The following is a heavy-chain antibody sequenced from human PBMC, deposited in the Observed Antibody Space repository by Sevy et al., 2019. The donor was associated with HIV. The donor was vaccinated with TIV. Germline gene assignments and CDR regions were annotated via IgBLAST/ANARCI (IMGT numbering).Heavy chain of an antibody. CDR2: VSYDGSNK. CDR3: ATDRLYGSGTYDRDY. CDR1: KFTFSSYS. D-gene: IGHD3-10*01. J-gene: IGHJ4*02. Sequence: GGSLRLSCAASKFTFSSYSMHWVRQAPGKGLEWVAVVSYDGSNKYYADSVKGRFTISRDNSKNTLYLQMNSLRAEDTAVYYCATDRLYGSGTYDRDYWGQGTLVTVSS. V-gene: IGHV3-30-3*01.